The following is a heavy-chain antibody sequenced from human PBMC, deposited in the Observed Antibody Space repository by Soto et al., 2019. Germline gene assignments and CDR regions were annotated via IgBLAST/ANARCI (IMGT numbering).Heavy chain of an antibody. J-gene: IGHJ6*02. Sequence: SETLSLTCTVSGDSISSYYWSWIRQPPGKGLEWIGYLSDSGSTIYNPSLKGRLTISRDNSKNTLYLQMGSLRAEDMAVYYCARADVVVTAYYYYYGMDVWGQGTTVTVSS. CDR3: ARADVVVTAYYYYYGMDV. D-gene: IGHD2-21*02. CDR2: LSDSGST. V-gene: IGHV4-59*01. CDR1: GDSISSYY.